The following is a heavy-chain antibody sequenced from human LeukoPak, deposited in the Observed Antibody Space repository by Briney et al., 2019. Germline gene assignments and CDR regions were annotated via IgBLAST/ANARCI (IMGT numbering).Heavy chain of an antibody. Sequence: GGSLRLSCAASEFTFSSYGMHWVRQAPGKGLEWVAFIRYDGSNKYYADSVKGRFTISRDNSKNTLYLQLHSLRADDTAVYYCSTKAVPRPRLYDAFDFWGQGTVVTVSS. CDR1: EFTFSSYG. D-gene: IGHD2-2*02. J-gene: IGHJ3*01. CDR3: STKAVPRPRLYDAFDF. V-gene: IGHV3-30*02. CDR2: IRYDGSNK.